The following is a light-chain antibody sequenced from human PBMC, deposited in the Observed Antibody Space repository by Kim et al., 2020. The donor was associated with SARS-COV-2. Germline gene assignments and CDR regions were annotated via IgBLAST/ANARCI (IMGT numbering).Light chain of an antibody. V-gene: IGLV2-23*02. CDR3: CSYAGSSTYWI. Sequence: LTQPASVSGSPGQSVTISCTGASSDVGSYNLVSWYQQHPGNAPKLIIYEVTKRPSGISSRFSGSKSGNTASLTISGLRTEDEALYSCCSYAGSSTYWIFGGGTQLTVL. J-gene: IGLJ2*01. CDR2: EVT. CDR1: SSDVGSYNL.